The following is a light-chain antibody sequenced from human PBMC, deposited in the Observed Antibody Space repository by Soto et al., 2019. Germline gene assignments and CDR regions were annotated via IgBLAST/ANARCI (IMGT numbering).Light chain of an antibody. Sequence: EIVMTQSPATLSVSPGERATLSCRASQSVSSDLSWYQQKPGQAPRLLIYGASTRATGIPARFSGSGSGTDFTLTISSLQSEDFAVYYCQQYAQWPPMYTFGQGTKLEIK. CDR1: QSVSSD. CDR2: GAS. V-gene: IGKV3-15*01. CDR3: QQYAQWPPMYT. J-gene: IGKJ2*01.